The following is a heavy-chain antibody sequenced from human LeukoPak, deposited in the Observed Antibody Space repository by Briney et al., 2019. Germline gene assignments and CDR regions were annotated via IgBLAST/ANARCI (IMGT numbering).Heavy chain of an antibody. CDR2: IWYDGSNK. CDR1: GFSFSSHG. Sequence: PGGSLRLSCEASGFSFSSHGMHWVRQAPGKGLEWVAFIWYDGSNKYYADSVKGRFTISRDNSKNTLNLHMNSLRAEDTAVYYCAKDWTGTSYYFEYWGQGTLVTVPS. D-gene: IGHD3/OR15-3a*01. J-gene: IGHJ4*02. CDR3: AKDWTGTSYYFEY. V-gene: IGHV3-30*02.